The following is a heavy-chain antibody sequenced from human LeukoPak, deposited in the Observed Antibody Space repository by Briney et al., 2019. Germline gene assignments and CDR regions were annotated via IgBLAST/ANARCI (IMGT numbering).Heavy chain of an antibody. CDR1: GFTFSSYA. Sequence: GGSLRLSCTASGFTFSSYAMHWVRQAPGKGLEWVAVIWYDGSNEYYADSVKGRFTISRDNSKNTLYLQMNSLRAEDTAVYYCARWYYYDSSGSPDHWGQGTLVTVSS. D-gene: IGHD3-22*01. J-gene: IGHJ4*02. CDR3: ARWYYYDSSGSPDH. V-gene: IGHV3-33*01. CDR2: IWYDGSNE.